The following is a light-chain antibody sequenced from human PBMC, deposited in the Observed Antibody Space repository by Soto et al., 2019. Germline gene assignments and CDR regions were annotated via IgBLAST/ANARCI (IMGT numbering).Light chain of an antibody. V-gene: IGKV3-20*01. J-gene: IGKJ5*01. Sequence: EIVLTQPPGTLSLSPGERATLSCRASQSVSSSYLAWYQQKPGQAPRLLIYGASSRATGIPDRFSGSGSGTDFTLTISRLEPEDFAVYYCRQYGSSPPITFGQGTRLEIK. CDR1: QSVSSSY. CDR3: RQYGSSPPIT. CDR2: GAS.